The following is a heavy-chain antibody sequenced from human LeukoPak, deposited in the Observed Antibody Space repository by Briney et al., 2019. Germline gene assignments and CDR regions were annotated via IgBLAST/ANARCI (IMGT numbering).Heavy chain of an antibody. CDR3: ARVRCSSTSCLAYFDY. CDR2: INPSGGST. D-gene: IGHD2-2*01. Sequence: ASVKVSCKASGYTFTSYYMHWVRQAPGQGLEWMGIINPSGGSTSYAQKFQGRVTMTRDTSTSTAYMELRSLRSDDTAVYYCARVRCSSTSCLAYFDYWGQGTLVTVSS. V-gene: IGHV1-46*01. CDR1: GYTFTSYY. J-gene: IGHJ4*02.